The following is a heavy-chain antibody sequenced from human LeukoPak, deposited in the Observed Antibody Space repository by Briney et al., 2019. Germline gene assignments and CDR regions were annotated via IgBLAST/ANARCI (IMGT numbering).Heavy chain of an antibody. CDR3: TRDVPPAAALGY. CDR2: IIPILGIA. D-gene: IGHD2-2*01. Sequence: ASVKVSCKASGGTLTTYPISWVRQAPGQGLKWMGRIIPILGIANYAQKFQGRVTITADKSTSTAYMELSSLRSEDTAVYYCTRDVPPAAALGYWGQGTLVTVSS. CDR1: GGTLTTYP. J-gene: IGHJ4*02. V-gene: IGHV1-69*04.